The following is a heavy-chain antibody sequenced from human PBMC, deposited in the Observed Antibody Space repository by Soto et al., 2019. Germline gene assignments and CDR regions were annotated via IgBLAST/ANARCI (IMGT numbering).Heavy chain of an antibody. CDR2: IYPGDSDT. CDR3: ARLLAEAGQRYYYGMDV. CDR1: GYSFTSYC. V-gene: IGHV5-51*01. J-gene: IGHJ6*02. D-gene: IGHD6-19*01. Sequence: GESLKISCKGSGYSFTSYCIGWVRQMPVKGLEWMGIIYPGDSDTRYSPSFQGQVTISADKSISTAYLQWSSLKASDTAMYYCARLLAEAGQRYYYGMDVWGQGTTVTVSS.